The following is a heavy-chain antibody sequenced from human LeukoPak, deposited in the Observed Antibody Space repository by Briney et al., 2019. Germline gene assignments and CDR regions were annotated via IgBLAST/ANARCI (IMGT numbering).Heavy chain of an antibody. CDR1: GYSISSGYY. CDR2: IYHSGNT. CDR3: ATTSYYYDSPDY. D-gene: IGHD3-22*01. Sequence: SETLSLTCTVSGYSISSGYYWGWIRQPPGKGLEWIGSIYHSGNTYYTPSLKSRVTISVDTSRNHFSLKMTSVTAADTAVYYCATTSYYYDSPDYWGQGTLVTVSS. J-gene: IGHJ4*02. V-gene: IGHV4-38-2*02.